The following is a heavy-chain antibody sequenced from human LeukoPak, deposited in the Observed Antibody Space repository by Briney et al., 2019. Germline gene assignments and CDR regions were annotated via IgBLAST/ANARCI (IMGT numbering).Heavy chain of an antibody. J-gene: IGHJ4*02. CDR2: IENSGRT. D-gene: IGHD4-23*01. V-gene: IGHV4-59*01. Sequence: SETLSLTCIVSGGSITSDYWSWIRQPPGKGLEWIGYIENSGRTEYNPSLMSRITISVDTSKIQFSRMLSPVTAADTAVYYCARGRYGGYFDYWGQGTLVTVSS. CDR3: ARGRYGGYFDY. CDR1: GGSITSDY.